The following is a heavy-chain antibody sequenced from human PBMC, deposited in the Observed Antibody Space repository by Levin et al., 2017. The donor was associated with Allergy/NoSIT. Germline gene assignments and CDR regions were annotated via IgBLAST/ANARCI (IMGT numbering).Heavy chain of an antibody. D-gene: IGHD3/OR15-3a*01. CDR2: IYPGDSDI. J-gene: IGHJ4*02. CDR3: ARWRTGYPQYYFDY. CDR1: EYSFSRYW. Sequence: GESLKISCKASEYSFSRYWIDWVRQMPGKGLEWMGNIYPGDSDITYRPSFQGQVTISADKSLSTAYLQWSSLKASDSAMYYCARWRTGYPQYYFDYWGQGTLVTVSS. V-gene: IGHV5-51*01.